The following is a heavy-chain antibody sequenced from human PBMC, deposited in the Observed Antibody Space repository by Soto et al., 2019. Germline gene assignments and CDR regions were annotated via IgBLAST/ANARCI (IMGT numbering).Heavy chain of an antibody. CDR2: IIPIFGTA. CDR1: GGTFSSYA. J-gene: IGHJ5*02. D-gene: IGHD3-22*01. V-gene: IGHV1-69*13. Sequence: SVKVSCKASGGTFSSYAISWVRQAPGQGLEWMGGIIPIFGTANYAQKFQGRVTITADESTSTAYMELSSLRSEDTAVYYCARVKRIDFGVITPVAWFDPWAQGTLVTVSS. CDR3: ARVKRIDFGVITPVAWFDP.